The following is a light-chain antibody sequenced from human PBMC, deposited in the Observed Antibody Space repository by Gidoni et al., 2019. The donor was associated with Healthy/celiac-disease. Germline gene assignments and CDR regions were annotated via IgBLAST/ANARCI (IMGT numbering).Light chain of an antibody. V-gene: IGKV3-11*01. CDR3: QQRSNWPPT. CDR1: QSVSSY. J-gene: IGKJ3*01. Sequence: EIGLTQSPATLSLSPGERATLSCRASQSVSSYLAWYHQKPGQGPRLHTYAASNRATGTPARFSGSGSGTDFTHTISSLEPEDFAVYYCQQRSNWPPTFGPGTKVDIK. CDR2: AAS.